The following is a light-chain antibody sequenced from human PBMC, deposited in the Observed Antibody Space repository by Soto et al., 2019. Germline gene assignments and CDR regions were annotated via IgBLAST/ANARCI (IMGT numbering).Light chain of an antibody. CDR2: EVS. J-gene: IGLJ2*01. Sequence: QSALTQPPSASGTPGQSVTISCIGTSSDVGGYNYVSWYQQPPGNAPKLMIYEVSKRPSGVPDRFSGSKSGNTASLTVSGLQAEDEADYYCSAYAASNNLGVFGGGTKLTVL. V-gene: IGLV2-8*01. CDR1: SSDVGGYNY. CDR3: SAYAASNNLGV.